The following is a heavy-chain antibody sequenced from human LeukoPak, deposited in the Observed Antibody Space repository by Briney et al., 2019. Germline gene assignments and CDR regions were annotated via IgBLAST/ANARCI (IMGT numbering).Heavy chain of an antibody. V-gene: IGHV3-30*18. D-gene: IGHD3-10*01. Sequence: GGSLRHSCAASGFTFSSYGMHWVRQAPGKGLESVAVISYDGSNKYYADSVKGRFTISRDNSKNTLYLQMNSLRAEDTAVYYCAKAGGSGSYSNWFDPWGQGTLVTVSS. CDR2: ISYDGSNK. J-gene: IGHJ5*02. CDR3: AKAGGSGSYSNWFDP. CDR1: GFTFSSYG.